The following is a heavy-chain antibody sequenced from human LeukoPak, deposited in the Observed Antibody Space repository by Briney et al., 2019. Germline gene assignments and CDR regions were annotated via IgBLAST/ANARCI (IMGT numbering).Heavy chain of an antibody. CDR1: GLIFSSYA. J-gene: IGHJ4*02. Sequence: GGSLRLSCEVSGLIFSSYAMSWVRQAPGKGLEWVSGIPGRGGNTFYADSVKGRFTISRDNSKNTLYLQMNSLSADDTAVYYCVKDVLSYDILTGSAYWGPGTLVTVSP. V-gene: IGHV3-23*01. CDR3: VKDVLSYDILTGSAY. D-gene: IGHD3-9*01. CDR2: IPGRGGNT.